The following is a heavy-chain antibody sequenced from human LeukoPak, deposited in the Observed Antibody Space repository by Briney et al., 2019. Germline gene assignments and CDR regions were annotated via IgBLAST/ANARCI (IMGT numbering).Heavy chain of an antibody. V-gene: IGHV3-21*01. CDR2: ISTSSSNI. Sequence: GGSLRLSCAASGFTFSFYSMNWVRQAPGKGLEWVSSISTSSSNIFYADSVRGRFTISRDNAKNLMYLQMNSLRAEDTAVYYCARDLGGYWGQGTLVTVSS. CDR3: ARDLGGY. J-gene: IGHJ4*02. CDR1: GFTFSFYS.